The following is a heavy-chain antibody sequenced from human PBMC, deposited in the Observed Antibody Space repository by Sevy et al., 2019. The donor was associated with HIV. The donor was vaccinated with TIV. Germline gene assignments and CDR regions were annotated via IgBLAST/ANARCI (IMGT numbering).Heavy chain of an antibody. CDR1: GASVSYGNYY. CDR3: VRDRIAAAGGYFDY. J-gene: IGHJ4*02. CDR2: ISYIGST. V-gene: IGHV4-61*01. Sequence: ETLSLTCTVSGASVSYGNYYWTWIRQPPGKGLEWIGYISYIGSTNYNPSLKSRVTISIDTAKNQLSLRLNSVTATDTALYYCVRDRIAAAGGYFDYWGQGALVTVSS. D-gene: IGHD6-13*01.